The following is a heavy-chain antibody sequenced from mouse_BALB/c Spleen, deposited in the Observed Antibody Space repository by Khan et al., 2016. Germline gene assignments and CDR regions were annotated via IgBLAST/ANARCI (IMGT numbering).Heavy chain of an antibody. V-gene: IGHV1S127*01. CDR2: IHPSDSES. D-gene: IGHD2-1*01. CDR3: TRSAYGNHPYYAMDY. Sequence: QVQLQQSGPELVRPGASVKMSCKASGYTFTRYWMNWVKQRPGQGLEWIGMIHPSDSESRLNQKFKDTATLSVDTSSRIASMQLSSPTSEDSAVDYCTRSAYGNHPYYAMDYWGQGTSVTVSS. J-gene: IGHJ4*01. CDR1: GYTFTRYW.